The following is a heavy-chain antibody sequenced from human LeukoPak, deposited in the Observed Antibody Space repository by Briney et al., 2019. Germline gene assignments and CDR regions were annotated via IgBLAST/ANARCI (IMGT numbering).Heavy chain of an antibody. D-gene: IGHD2-21*01. CDR2: ISSSSSYI. CDR1: GFTFSSYS. CDR3: AIDPRVEVVLHDAFDI. V-gene: IGHV3-21*01. J-gene: IGHJ3*02. Sequence: PGGSLRLSCAASGFTFSSYSMNWARQAPGKGLEWVSSISSSSSYIYYADSVKGRFTISRDNAKKSLYLQMNSLRAEDTAVYYCAIDPRVEVVLHDAFDIWGQGTMVTVSS.